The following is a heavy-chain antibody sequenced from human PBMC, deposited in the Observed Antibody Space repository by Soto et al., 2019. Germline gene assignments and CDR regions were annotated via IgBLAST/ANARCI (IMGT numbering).Heavy chain of an antibody. CDR2: IYSGGST. CDR3: AAYSHKGY. CDR1: GFTVSNNY. V-gene: IGHV3-66*01. D-gene: IGHD3-16*01. J-gene: IGHJ4*02. Sequence: EEQLVESGGDLVQPGGSLRLSCAASGFTVSNNYMSWVRQAPGKGLEWVSLIYSGGSTYYADSVKGRFTISRDSSKNTLYLQMNSLRAEYTAMYYCAAYSHKGYWGQGTLVTVSS.